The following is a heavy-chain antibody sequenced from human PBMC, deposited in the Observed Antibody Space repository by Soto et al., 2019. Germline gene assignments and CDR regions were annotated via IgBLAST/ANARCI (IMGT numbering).Heavy chain of an antibody. Sequence: EVQLVESGGGLVQPGGSLRLSCAASGFTFSSYWMSWVRQAPGKGLEWVANIKQDGSEKYYVDSVKGRFTISRDNAKNSLYLQMNSLRAEDTAVYYCARDRGGTYIWGGYRPPAFDYWGQGTLVTVSS. CDR2: IKQDGSEK. CDR1: GFTFSSYW. J-gene: IGHJ4*02. V-gene: IGHV3-7*01. D-gene: IGHD3-16*02. CDR3: ARDRGGTYIWGGYRPPAFDY.